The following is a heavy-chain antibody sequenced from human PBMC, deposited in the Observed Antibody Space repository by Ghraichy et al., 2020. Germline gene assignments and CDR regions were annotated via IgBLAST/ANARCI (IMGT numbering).Heavy chain of an antibody. J-gene: IGHJ4*02. Sequence: ESLNISCAASGFSFSNFAMTWVRQAPGKGLEWVSTITGRSDTTYYADSVKGRFTISRDNSRSTLYVQMSSLRADDTAIYYCVKDWGNYGSGSYDYFDYWGQGTLVTVSS. V-gene: IGHV3-23*01. CDR1: GFSFSNFA. CDR3: VKDWGNYGSGSYDYFDY. D-gene: IGHD3-10*01. CDR2: ITGRSDTT.